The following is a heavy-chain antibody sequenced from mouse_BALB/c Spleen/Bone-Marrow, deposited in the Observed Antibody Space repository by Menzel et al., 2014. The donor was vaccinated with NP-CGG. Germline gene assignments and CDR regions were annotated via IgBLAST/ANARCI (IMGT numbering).Heavy chain of an antibody. CDR2: IYPGDGDT. CDR3: ARGRGWYFDY. V-gene: IGHV1-80*01. Sequence: QVQLQQSGAELVRPGSSVKISCKASGYAFSSYWMNWVEQRPGQGLEWIGQIYPGDGDTNYNGKFKGKATLTADKSSSTAYMQLSGLTSEDSAVYFCARGRGWYFDYWGQGTTLTVSS. CDR1: GYAFSSYW. D-gene: IGHD2-3*01. J-gene: IGHJ2*01.